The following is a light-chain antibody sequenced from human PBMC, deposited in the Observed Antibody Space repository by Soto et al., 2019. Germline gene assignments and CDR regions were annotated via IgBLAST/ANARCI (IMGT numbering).Light chain of an antibody. J-gene: IGKJ1*01. CDR2: GAS. CDR3: QQYDSSPKT. CDR1: QSVSSSY. Sequence: EIVFTQSPGTLSLSPGDRATLSCRASQSVSSSYLAWYQQKPGQAPRLLIYGASSRATGIPDRFSGSGSGTDFTLTISRLEPEDFAVYYCQQYDSSPKTLGQGTKVDIK. V-gene: IGKV3-20*01.